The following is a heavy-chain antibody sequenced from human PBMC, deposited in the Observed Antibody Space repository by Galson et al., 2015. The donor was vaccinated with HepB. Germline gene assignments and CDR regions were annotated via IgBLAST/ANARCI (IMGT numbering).Heavy chain of an antibody. Sequence: SLRLSCAASGFTFSSYWMHWVRQAPGKGLVWVSRINSDGSSTSYADSVKGRFTISRDNAKNTLYLQMNSLRAEDTAVYYCARDPHCSSTSSLHWFHPWGPGTLVTVSS. J-gene: IGHJ5*02. CDR3: ARDPHCSSTSSLHWFHP. D-gene: IGHD2-2*01. CDR2: INSDGSST. V-gene: IGHV3-74*01. CDR1: GFTFSSYW.